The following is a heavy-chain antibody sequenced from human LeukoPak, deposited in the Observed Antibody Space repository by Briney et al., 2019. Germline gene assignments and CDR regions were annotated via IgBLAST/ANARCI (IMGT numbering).Heavy chain of an antibody. CDR3: AQMQRATTGAPTAYYMDV. D-gene: IGHD1-1*01. J-gene: IGHJ6*03. CDR2: IDWDDDK. V-gene: IGHV2-70*11. Sequence: TLSLTCTVSGGSISSYYWSWIRQPPGKALEWLARIDWDDDKYYSTSLKTRLTISKDTSKNQVVLTMTNVDPVDTATYYCAQMQRATTGAPTAYYMDVWGKGTTVTVSS. CDR1: GGSISSYY.